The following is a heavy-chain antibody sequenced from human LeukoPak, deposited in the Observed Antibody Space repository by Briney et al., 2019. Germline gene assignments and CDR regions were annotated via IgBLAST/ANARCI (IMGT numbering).Heavy chain of an antibody. CDR1: GGTFSSYA. J-gene: IGHJ5*02. D-gene: IGHD6-13*01. CDR3: ARALIAAAPGWFDP. CDR2: ITPIFGTA. V-gene: IGHV1-69*13. Sequence: GASLKVSCNASGGTFSSYAISWVRQAPGQGLEWMGGITPIFGTANYAQKFQGRVTITADESTSTAYMELSSLRSEDTAVYYCARALIAAAPGWFDPWGQGTLVTVSS.